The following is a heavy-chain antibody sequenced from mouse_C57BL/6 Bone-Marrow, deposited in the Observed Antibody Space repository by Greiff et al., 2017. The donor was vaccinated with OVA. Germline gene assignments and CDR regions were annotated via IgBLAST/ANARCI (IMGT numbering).Heavy chain of an antibody. V-gene: IGHV1-64*01. CDR1: GYTFTSYW. CDR3: AGTTVVAFYYFDY. J-gene: IGHJ2*01. CDR2: IHPNSGST. D-gene: IGHD1-1*01. Sequence: QVQLQQPGAELVKPGASVKLSCKASGYTFTSYWMHWVKQRPGQGLEWIGMIHPNSGSTNYNEKFKSKATLTVDKSSSTAYIQLSSLTSEDSAVYYCAGTTVVAFYYFDYWGQGTTLTVSS.